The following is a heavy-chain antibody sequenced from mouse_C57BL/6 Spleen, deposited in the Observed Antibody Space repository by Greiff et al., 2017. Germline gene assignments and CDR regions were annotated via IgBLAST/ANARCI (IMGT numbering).Heavy chain of an antibody. CDR3: ARGSYDSSWFAY. Sequence: VQRVESGPELVKPGASVKISCKASGYAFSSSWMNWVKQRPGKGLEWIGRIYPGDGDTNYNGKFKGKATLTADKSSSTAYMQLSSLTSEDSAVYFCARGSYDSSWFAYWGQGTLVTVSA. CDR2: IYPGDGDT. D-gene: IGHD2-4*01. CDR1: GYAFSSSW. J-gene: IGHJ3*01. V-gene: IGHV1-82*01.